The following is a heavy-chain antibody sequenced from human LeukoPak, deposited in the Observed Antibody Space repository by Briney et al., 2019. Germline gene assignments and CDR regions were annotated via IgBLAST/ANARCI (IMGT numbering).Heavy chain of an antibody. J-gene: IGHJ4*02. CDR1: GDSITSYY. Sequence: SETLSLTCTVSGDSITSYYWSWIRQPAGKGLEWIGRIYTSGSTNYNPSLKSRVTISVDTSKNQFSLKLTSVTAADTALYYCARHETSSSWTSSFDYWGQGILVTVSS. V-gene: IGHV4-4*07. CDR3: ARHETSSSWTSSFDY. CDR2: IYTSGST. D-gene: IGHD6-13*01.